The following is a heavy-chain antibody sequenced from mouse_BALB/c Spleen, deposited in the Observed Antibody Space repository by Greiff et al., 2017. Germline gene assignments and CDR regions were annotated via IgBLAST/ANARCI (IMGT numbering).Heavy chain of an antibody. CDR3: AREENGLFDY. CDR2: IYYSGTI. J-gene: IGHJ2*01. Sequence: EVMLVESGPGLVKPSQTVSLTCTVTGISITTGNYRWSWIRQFPGNKLEWIGYIYYSGTITYNPSLTSRTTITRDTSKNQFFLEMNSLTAEDTATYYCAREENGLFDYWGQGTTLTVSS. D-gene: IGHD1-1*02. CDR1: GISITTGNYR. V-gene: IGHV3-5*02.